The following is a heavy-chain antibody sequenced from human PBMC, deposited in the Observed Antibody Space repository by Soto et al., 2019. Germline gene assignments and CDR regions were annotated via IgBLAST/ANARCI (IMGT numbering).Heavy chain of an antibody. CDR3: ARERGGYCSSTSCPFDY. J-gene: IGHJ4*02. V-gene: IGHV1-69*01. Sequence: QVQLVQSGAEVKKPGSSVKVSCKASGGTFSSYAISWVRQAPGQGLEWMGGNIPIFGTANYAQKFQGRVTITADESTSTAYMELSSLRSEDTAVYYCARERGGYCSSTSCPFDYWGQGTLVTVSS. CDR2: NIPIFGTA. CDR1: GGTFSSYA. D-gene: IGHD2-2*01.